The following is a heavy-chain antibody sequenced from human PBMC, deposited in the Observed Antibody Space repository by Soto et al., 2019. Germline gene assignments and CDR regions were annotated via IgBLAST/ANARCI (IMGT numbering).Heavy chain of an antibody. V-gene: IGHV3-23*01. Sequence: PGGSLRLYCAASGFTLARYTIGWVRQAPGKGLQWVAESVSTGGTDYADSVKGRFSNSRDNSNNMVFLQMNSLRVEDTGLYYCARDREPDGIWTFDSWGQGTLITVSS. CDR2: SVSTGGT. CDR1: GFTLARYT. J-gene: IGHJ4*02. CDR3: ARDREPDGIWTFDS. D-gene: IGHD3-9*01.